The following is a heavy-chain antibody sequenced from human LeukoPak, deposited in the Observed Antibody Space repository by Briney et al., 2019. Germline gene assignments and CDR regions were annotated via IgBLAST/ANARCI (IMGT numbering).Heavy chain of an antibody. D-gene: IGHD6-19*01. CDR2: ISAYNGNT. CDR1: GYTFTSYG. V-gene: IGHV1-18*01. J-gene: IGHJ5*02. CDR3: ARTHSSGSYNWFDP. Sequence: GASVTVSCKASGYTFTSYGISWVRQAPGQGLEWMGWISAYNGNTNYAQKLQGRVTMTTDTSTSTAYMELRSLRSDDTAVYYCARTHSSGSYNWFDPWGQGTLVTVSS.